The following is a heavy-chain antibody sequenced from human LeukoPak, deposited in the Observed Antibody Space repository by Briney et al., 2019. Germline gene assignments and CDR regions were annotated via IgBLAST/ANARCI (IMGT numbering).Heavy chain of an antibody. CDR3: ASTGYSSSWYLPGPHNWFDP. CDR1: GYTFTGYY. V-gene: IGHV1-2*02. CDR2: INPNSGGT. Sequence: ASVKVSCKTSGYTFTGYYMHWVRQAPGQGLEWMGWINPNSGGTNYAQKFQGRVTMTRDTSISTAYMELSRLRSDDTAVYYCASTGYSSSWYLPGPHNWFDPWGQGTLVTVSS. D-gene: IGHD6-13*01. J-gene: IGHJ5*02.